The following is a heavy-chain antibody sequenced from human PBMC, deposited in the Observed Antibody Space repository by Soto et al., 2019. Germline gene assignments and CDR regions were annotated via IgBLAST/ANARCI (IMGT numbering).Heavy chain of an antibody. J-gene: IGHJ6*02. Sequence: ASVKLSSKASGYTFTSSGISWVRHARRQRLEWMGWISAENGNTNYAQKLQGRVTMTTDTSTSTAYMELRSLRSDETAVYYCAREYCSRGSCYEIYYYYVMDVWGQGTTVTVSS. V-gene: IGHV1-18*01. D-gene: IGHD2-15*01. CDR1: GYTFTSSG. CDR2: ISAENGNT. CDR3: AREYCSRGSCYEIYYYYVMDV.